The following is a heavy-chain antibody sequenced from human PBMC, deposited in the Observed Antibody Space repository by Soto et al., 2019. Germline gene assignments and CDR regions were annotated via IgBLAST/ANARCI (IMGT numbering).Heavy chain of an antibody. Sequence: EVQLLESGGVLVQPGGSLRLSCAASGFTFSSYAMSWVRQAPGKGLEWVSAISGSGCSTYYADSVKGRFIISRDNSKNALYLQMDSLRAEDTAVYYCAKERANFDYWGQGTLVNVSS. V-gene: IGHV3-23*01. CDR2: ISGSGCST. CDR3: AKERANFDY. J-gene: IGHJ4*02. CDR1: GFTFSSYA.